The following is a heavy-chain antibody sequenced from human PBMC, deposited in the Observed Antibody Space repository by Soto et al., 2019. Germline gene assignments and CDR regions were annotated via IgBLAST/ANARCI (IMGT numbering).Heavy chain of an antibody. CDR3: ARVLPELAAASYYYYYGMDV. Sequence: VQLVQSGAEVKKPGASVKVSCKASGYTFTSYGISWVRQAPGQGLEWMGWISAYNGNTNYAQKLQGRVTMTTDTSTSTAYMELRSLRSDDTAVYYCARVLPELAAASYYYYYGMDVWGQGTTVTVSS. CDR1: GYTFTSYG. J-gene: IGHJ6*02. D-gene: IGHD6-13*01. CDR2: ISAYNGNT. V-gene: IGHV1-18*04.